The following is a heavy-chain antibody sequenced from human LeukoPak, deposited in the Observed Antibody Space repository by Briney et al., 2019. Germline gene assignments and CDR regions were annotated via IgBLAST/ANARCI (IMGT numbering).Heavy chain of an antibody. Sequence: GGSLSLSCAASGFTFSTYAINWVRQAPGKGLEWISAISQSGNTIYYADSVKGRFTISRDNSKNTLYLQMDSLRAEDTAVYYCAKDTRGYCSSTSCYFYYGMDVWGQGTTVTVSS. CDR2: ISQSGNTI. CDR3: AKDTRGYCSSTSCYFYYGMDV. V-gene: IGHV3-23*01. J-gene: IGHJ6*02. CDR1: GFTFSTYA. D-gene: IGHD2-2*01.